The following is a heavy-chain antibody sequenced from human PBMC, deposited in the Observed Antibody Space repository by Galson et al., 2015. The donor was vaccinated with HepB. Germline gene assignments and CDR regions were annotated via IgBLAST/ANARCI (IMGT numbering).Heavy chain of an antibody. J-gene: IGHJ4*02. CDR1: GFSVSGNY. Sequence: SLRLSCAASGFSVSGNYMSWVRQAPGKGLEWLSIIYSDGGTYYADSVKGRFTVSRDNSKNIVFLQMDTLRTDDTAIYYCARDPGLGTLFDYWGQGTLVTVSS. V-gene: IGHV3-66*01. CDR2: IYSDGGT. CDR3: ARDPGLGTLFDY. D-gene: IGHD7-27*01.